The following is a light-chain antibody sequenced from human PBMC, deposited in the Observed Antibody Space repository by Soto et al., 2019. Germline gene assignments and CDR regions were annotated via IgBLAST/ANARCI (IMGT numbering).Light chain of an antibody. J-gene: IGLJ2*01. CDR1: NIGSRS. CDR3: QVWDSGSGHRV. V-gene: IGLV3-21*04. CDR2: YDR. Sequence: SYELTQPPSVSVDPGRTATITCWGNNIGSRSVHWYQQMSGQAPLLVIYYDRDRPSGIPERFSGSNSGNTATLTINRVEAGDEADYYCQVWDSGSGHRVFGGGTKLTVL.